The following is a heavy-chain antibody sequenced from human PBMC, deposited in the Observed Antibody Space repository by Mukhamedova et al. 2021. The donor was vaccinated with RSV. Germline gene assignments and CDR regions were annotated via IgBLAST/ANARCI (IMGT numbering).Heavy chain of an antibody. CDR3: ARGGRFPSAMLGYYYMDV. V-gene: IGHV3-21*01. D-gene: IGHD2-2*01. J-gene: IGHJ6*03. CDR2: ISNTGSYT. CDR1: YI. Sequence: YILNWVRQAPGKGLEWVSSISNTGSYTYYADSVRGRFTISRDFSVYLEMNSLRAEDTGVYYCARGGRFPSAMLGYYYMDVLGLGTT.